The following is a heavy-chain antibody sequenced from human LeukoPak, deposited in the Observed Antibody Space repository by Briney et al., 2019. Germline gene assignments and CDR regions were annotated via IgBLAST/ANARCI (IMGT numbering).Heavy chain of an antibody. V-gene: IGHV3-48*03. J-gene: IGHJ3*02. CDR1: GFTFSSYE. CDR2: ISTSGSTM. Sequence: GGSLRLSCAASGFTFSSYEMNWVRQAPGKGLEWVSFISTSGSTMYYADSVRGRFTMSRDNAKNSLYLQMNTLRAEDTAVYYCARDESSGWDDAFDIWGQGTMVTVSS. CDR3: ARDESSGWDDAFDI. D-gene: IGHD6-19*01.